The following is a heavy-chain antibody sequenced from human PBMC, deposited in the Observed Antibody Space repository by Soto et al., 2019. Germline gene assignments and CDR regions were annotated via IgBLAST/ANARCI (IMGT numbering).Heavy chain of an antibody. CDR1: GGTFSSYT. CDR3: AREGGGDDYIWGSYRP. V-gene: IGHV1-69*08. CDR2: IIPILGIA. J-gene: IGHJ5*02. D-gene: IGHD3-16*02. Sequence: QVQLVQSGAEVKKPGSSVKVSCKASGGTFSSYTISWVRQAPGQGLEWMGRIIPILGIANYAQKFHGRVTITADKSTSTAYMELSSLRSEDTAVYYCAREGGGDDYIWGSYRPWGQGTLVTVSS.